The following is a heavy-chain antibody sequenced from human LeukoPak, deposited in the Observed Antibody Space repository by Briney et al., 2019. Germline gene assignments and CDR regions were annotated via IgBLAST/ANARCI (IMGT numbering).Heavy chain of an antibody. V-gene: IGHV3-30*02. D-gene: IGHD6-19*01. CDR3: AKDLYSSGWYEYYFDY. J-gene: IGHJ4*02. CDR1: GFTFSSYG. Sequence: GGSLRLSCAASGFTFSSYGMHWVRQAPGKGLEWVAFIRYDGGNKYYADSVKGRFTISRDNSKNTLYLQTNSLRAEDTAVYYCAKDLYSSGWYEYYFDYWGQGTLVTVSS. CDR2: IRYDGGNK.